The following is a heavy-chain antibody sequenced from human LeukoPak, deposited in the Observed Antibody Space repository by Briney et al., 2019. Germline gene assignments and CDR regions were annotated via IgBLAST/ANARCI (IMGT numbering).Heavy chain of an antibody. J-gene: IGHJ5*02. CDR3: AREAVASGWFDP. D-gene: IGHD2-15*01. CDR1: GYTFAGYY. Sequence: ASVKVSCKASGYTFAGYYMHWVRQAPGQGLEWMGRINPNSGGTNYAQKFQGWVTMTRDTSISTAYMELSRLRSDDTAVYYCAREAVASGWFDPWGQGTLVTVSS. CDR2: INPNSGGT. V-gene: IGHV1-2*04.